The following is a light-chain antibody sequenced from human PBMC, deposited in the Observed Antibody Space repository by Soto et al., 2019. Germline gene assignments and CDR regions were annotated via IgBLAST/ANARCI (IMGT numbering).Light chain of an antibody. J-gene: IGKJ5*01. CDR1: QTISRW. V-gene: IGKV1-5*01. CDR3: HSRA. CDR2: DAS. Sequence: DIQLTQTPSTLSPSVGEEVTITCRASQTISRWWAWYQQKPGRAPKLLIYDASTLESGVPSRFSGSGSETEFTLTISRLQPDDFATYFCHSRAFGQGTRLEIK.